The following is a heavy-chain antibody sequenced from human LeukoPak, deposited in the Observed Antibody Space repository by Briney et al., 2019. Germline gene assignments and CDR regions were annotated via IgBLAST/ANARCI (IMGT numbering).Heavy chain of an antibody. J-gene: IGHJ4*02. CDR1: EFSVGSNY. CDR2: IYSGGST. V-gene: IGHV3-53*05. D-gene: IGHD6-19*01. Sequence: GGSLRLSCAASEFSVGSNYMTWVRQAPGKGLEWVSLIYSGGSTYYADSVKGRFTISRDNSKNTLYLQMNSLRAEDTAVYYCAKESSGWDPYFFDYWGQGTLVTVSS. CDR3: AKESSGWDPYFFDY.